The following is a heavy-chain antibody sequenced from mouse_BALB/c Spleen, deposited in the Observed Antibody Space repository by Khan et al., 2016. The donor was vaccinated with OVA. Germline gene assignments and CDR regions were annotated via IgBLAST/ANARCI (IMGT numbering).Heavy chain of an antibody. Sequence: EVQLQESGPSLVKPSQTLSLTCSVTGDSITSGYWSWIRKFPGNKLEYMGYMIYTGYTAYNPSLKSRLAITRHTSKHQYYLQLNSVTTEDRATYCWARSTYRYAFAYWGQGTLVTGSA. CDR1: GDSITSGY. J-gene: IGHJ3*01. V-gene: IGHV3-8*02. D-gene: IGHD2-14*01. CDR2: MIYTGYT. CDR3: ARSTYRYAFAY.